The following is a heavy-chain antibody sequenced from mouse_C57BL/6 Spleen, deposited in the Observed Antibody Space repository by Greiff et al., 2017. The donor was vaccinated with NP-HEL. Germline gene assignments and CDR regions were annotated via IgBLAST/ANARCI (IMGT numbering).Heavy chain of an antibody. CDR3: ARVGYYYGSSPYYFDY. J-gene: IGHJ2*01. D-gene: IGHD1-1*01. CDR2: ISSGGSYT. V-gene: IGHV5-6*01. CDR1: GFTFSSYG. Sequence: EVQGVESGGDLVKPGGSLKLSCAASGFTFSSYGMSWVRQTPDKRLEWVATISSGGSYTYYPDSVKGRFTISRDNAKNTLYLQMSSLKSEDTAMYYCARVGYYYGSSPYYFDYWGQGTTLTVSS.